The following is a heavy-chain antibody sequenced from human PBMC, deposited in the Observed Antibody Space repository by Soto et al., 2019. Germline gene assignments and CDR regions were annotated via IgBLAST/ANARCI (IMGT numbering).Heavy chain of an antibody. J-gene: IGHJ3*01. D-gene: IGHD5-12*01. CDR1: VFIVTNYA. Sequence: GSLRRSCAASVFIVTNYAMNWVRQAPGKGLEWVSVIGGRGNSAYYADSVQGRFTISRDNSKNTLSLQMSSLTADDTAIYYCVREGRGSFDFWGRGTMVTVSS. V-gene: IGHV3-23*01. CDR2: IGGRGNSA. CDR3: VREGRGSFDF.